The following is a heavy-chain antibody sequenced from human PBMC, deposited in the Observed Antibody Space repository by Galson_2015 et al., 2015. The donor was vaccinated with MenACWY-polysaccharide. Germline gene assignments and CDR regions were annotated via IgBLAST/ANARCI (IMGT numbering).Heavy chain of an antibody. D-gene: IGHD2-8*01. V-gene: IGHV4-4*02. CDR3: GRGPSTNYYFDY. J-gene: IGHJ4*02. CDR2: IYHSGNT. Sequence: LSLPCAVSGDSISTNHWWRWVRPPPGQGLEWIGEIYHSGNTNYNPSLKSRVAMSVDKSKNQFSLKLNSVTAADTAVYYCGRGPSTNYYFDYWGQGILVTVSS. CDR1: GDSISTNHW.